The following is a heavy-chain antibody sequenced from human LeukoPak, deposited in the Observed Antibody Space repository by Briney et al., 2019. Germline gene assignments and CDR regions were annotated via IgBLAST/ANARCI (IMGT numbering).Heavy chain of an antibody. V-gene: IGHV4-30-4*01. CDR3: ARDIVVVPAAIGYGMDV. Sequence: PSQTLSLTCTVSGGSISSGDYYWSWIRQPPGKGLEWIGYIYYSGSTYYNPSLESRVTISVDTSKNQFSLKLSSVTAADTAVYYCARDIVVVPAAIGYGMDVWGQGTTVTVSS. CDR1: GGSISSGDYY. CDR2: IYYSGST. J-gene: IGHJ6*02. D-gene: IGHD2-2*01.